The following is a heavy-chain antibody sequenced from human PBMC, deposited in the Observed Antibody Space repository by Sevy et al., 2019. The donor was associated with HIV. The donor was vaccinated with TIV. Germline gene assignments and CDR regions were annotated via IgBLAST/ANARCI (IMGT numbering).Heavy chain of an antibody. CDR2: ISSSSSYI. CDR1: GFTFSSYS. D-gene: IGHD2-8*01. J-gene: IGHJ5*02. Sequence: GGSLRLSCAASGFTFSSYSMNWVRQAPGKGLEWVSSISSSSSYIYYADSVKGRFTISRDNAKNSLYLQMNSLRAEDTAVDYCARDIVLVGGGSNWFDPWGQGTLVTVSS. CDR3: ARDIVLVGGGSNWFDP. V-gene: IGHV3-21*01.